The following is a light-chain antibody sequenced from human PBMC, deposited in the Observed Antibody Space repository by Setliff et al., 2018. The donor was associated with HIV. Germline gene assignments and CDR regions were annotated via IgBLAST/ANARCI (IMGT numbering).Light chain of an antibody. J-gene: IGLJ1*01. CDR3: QSYDSSLSGSLV. CDR2: GDV. V-gene: IGLV1-40*01. Sequence: QSALTQPPSVSGAPGQRVTISCTGSSSNIGGGYDVHWYQQVPGTAPKLVIYGDVNRPSRVPDRFSGSKSGSSASLAITGLRAEDEADYYCQSYDSSLSGSLVFGTGTKVTVL. CDR1: SSNIGGGYD.